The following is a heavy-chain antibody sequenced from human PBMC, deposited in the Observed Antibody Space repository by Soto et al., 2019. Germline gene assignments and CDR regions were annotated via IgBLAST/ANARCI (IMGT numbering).Heavy chain of an antibody. D-gene: IGHD3-16*01. V-gene: IGHV4-59*01. CDR1: GGSISSYY. CDR3: ARMRRDMITFGTRWIDP. Sequence: PSETLSLTCTVSGGSISSYYWSWIRQPPGKGLEWIGYIYYSGSTNYNPSLKSRVTISVDTSKNQFSLKLSSVTAADTAVYYCARMRRDMITFGTRWIDPWGQGIPVTAPQ. CDR2: IYYSGST. J-gene: IGHJ5*02.